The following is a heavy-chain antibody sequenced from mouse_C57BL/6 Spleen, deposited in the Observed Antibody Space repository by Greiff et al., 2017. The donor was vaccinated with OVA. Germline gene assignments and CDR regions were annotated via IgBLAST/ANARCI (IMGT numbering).Heavy chain of an antibody. D-gene: IGHD1-1*01. Sequence: VQLQQSGPELVKPGASVKISCKASGYTFTDYYMNWVKQSHGKSLEWIGDINPNNGGTSYNQKFKGKATLTVDKSSSTAYMELRSLTSEDSAVYYCARRDYYGSSYDAMDYWGQGTSVTVSS. V-gene: IGHV1-26*01. CDR2: INPNNGGT. CDR1: GYTFTDYY. CDR3: ARRDYYGSSYDAMDY. J-gene: IGHJ4*01.